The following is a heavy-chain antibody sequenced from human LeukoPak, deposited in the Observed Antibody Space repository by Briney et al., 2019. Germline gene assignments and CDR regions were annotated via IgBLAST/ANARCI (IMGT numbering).Heavy chain of an antibody. CDR2: INPNNGGT. J-gene: IGHJ4*02. CDR1: GYTFTAYY. CDR3: ARVSAVYDY. Sequence: GASVKVSCKASGYTFTAYYIHWVRQAPGQGLEWMGWINPNNGGTNSAQKFQGRVTMTRDTSISTAYMELSRLRSDDTAVYFCARVSAVYDYWGQGTLVTVSS. D-gene: IGHD1-26*01. V-gene: IGHV1-2*02.